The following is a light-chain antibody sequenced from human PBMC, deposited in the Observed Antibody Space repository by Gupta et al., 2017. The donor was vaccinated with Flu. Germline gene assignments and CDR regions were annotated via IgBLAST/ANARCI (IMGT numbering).Light chain of an antibody. CDR3: QTSGDLVV. CDR1: SGNGSYS. Sequence: ANSTTTVGSGNGSYSVEWYQQQPEQAPGLLMKVDSDGRSTMAEAISGRISGSRSGAALCLTVASGQSEDEGEEYCQTSGDLVVFGGGTKLTVL. CDR2: VDSDGRS. V-gene: IGLV4-69*01. J-gene: IGLJ2*01.